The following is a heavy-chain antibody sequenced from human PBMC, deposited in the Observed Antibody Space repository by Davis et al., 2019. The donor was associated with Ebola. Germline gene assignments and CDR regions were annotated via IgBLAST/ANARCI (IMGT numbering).Heavy chain of an antibody. V-gene: IGHV4-59*01. D-gene: IGHD3-22*01. CDR1: GGSIGTNY. CDR2: IDYSGIT. J-gene: IGHJ4*02. Sequence: MPSETLSLTCTVSGGSIGTNYWSWIRQPPEKGLEWIGYIDYSGITNYNPSLKSRVTMSADTSKNQFSLKLSSVTAADTAVYYCARLVALYDDSGYAYFDSWGQGALVTVSS. CDR3: ARLVALYDDSGYAYFDS.